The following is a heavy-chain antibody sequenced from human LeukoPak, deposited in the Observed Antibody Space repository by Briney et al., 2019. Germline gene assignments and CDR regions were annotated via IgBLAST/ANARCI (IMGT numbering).Heavy chain of an antibody. CDR3: AREDQQFDY. Sequence: GGSLRLSCAASGFTVITNYVSWVRQAPGKGLEWVANIKQDGSEKYYVDSVKGRFTISRDNAKNSLYLQMNSLRAEDTAVYYSAREDQQFDYWGQGTLVTVFS. CDR2: IKQDGSEK. J-gene: IGHJ4*02. CDR1: GFTVITNY. V-gene: IGHV3-7*01. D-gene: IGHD6-13*01.